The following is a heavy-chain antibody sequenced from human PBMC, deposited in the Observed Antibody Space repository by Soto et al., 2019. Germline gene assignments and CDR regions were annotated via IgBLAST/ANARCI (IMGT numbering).Heavy chain of an antibody. CDR3: ARGTLAASGSYSYYGMDV. V-gene: IGHV1-69*01. CDR2: IIPIYGSA. CDR1: GGAFSGSV. Sequence: QVQLVQSGAEVKQPGSSVKVSCKTSGGAFSGSVISWVRHVPGQGLDWMGAIIPIYGSANYAQNLQGRIMITADESTSANYTELSSLRSEDTAVYYCARGTLAASGSYSYYGMDVWRQGTTVTVSS. D-gene: IGHD6-25*01. J-gene: IGHJ6*02.